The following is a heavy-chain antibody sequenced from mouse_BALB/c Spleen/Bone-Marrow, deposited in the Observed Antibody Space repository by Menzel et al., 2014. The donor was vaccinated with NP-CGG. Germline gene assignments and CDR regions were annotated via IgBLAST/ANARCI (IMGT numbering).Heavy chain of an antibody. V-gene: IGHV1-7*01. CDR3: ARPITTGIQAWFAY. CDR1: GYTFTSYC. CDR2: INPSTGCT. Sequence: VQVVESGAELAKPGASVKMSCKASGYTFTSYCMHWVKQRPGQGLEWIGNINPSTGCTEYNQKFKDKATLTADKSSSTAYMQLSSLTSEDSAVYYCARPITTGIQAWFAYWGQGILVTVSA. J-gene: IGHJ3*01. D-gene: IGHD2-4*01.